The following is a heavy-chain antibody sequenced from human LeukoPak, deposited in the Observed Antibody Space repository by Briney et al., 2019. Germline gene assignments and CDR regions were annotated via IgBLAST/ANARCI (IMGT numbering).Heavy chain of an antibody. Sequence: PSETLSLTCAVYGGSFSGYYWSWIRQPPGKGLEWIGEINHSGSTNYGPSLKSRVTISVDTSKKQISLKLSSVTAADTAVYYCARAKEYGYNYGPGFGFDPWGQGTLATVSS. CDR2: INHSGST. D-gene: IGHD5-18*01. CDR3: ARAKEYGYNYGPGFGFDP. V-gene: IGHV4-34*01. J-gene: IGHJ5*02. CDR1: GGSFSGYY.